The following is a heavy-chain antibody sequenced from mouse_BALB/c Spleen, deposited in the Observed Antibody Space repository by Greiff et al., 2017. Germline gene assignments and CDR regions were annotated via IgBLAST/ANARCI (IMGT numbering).Heavy chain of an antibody. V-gene: IGHV5-12-1*01. D-gene: IGHD2-14*01. J-gene: IGHJ2*01. CDR3: ARHGVPPSYFDY. CDR2: ISSGGGST. Sequence: EVKVEESGGGLVKPGGSLKLSCAASGFAFSSYDMSWVRQTPEKRLEWVAYISSGGGSTYYPDTVKGRFTISRDNAKNTLYLQMSSLKSEDTAMYYCARHGVPPSYFDYWGQGTTLTVSS. CDR1: GFAFSSYD.